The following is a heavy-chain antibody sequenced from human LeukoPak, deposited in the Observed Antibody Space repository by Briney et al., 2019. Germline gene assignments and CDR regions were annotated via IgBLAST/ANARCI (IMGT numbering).Heavy chain of an antibody. Sequence: PSETLSLTCAVSGGSFTGSFSTYYWSWIRQPPGKGLEWIGEINHSGSTTYNPSLKSRVTISIDTSKNHFSLKLSPVTAADTAMYYCARNGWYSVDYWGQGTQVIVSS. D-gene: IGHD6-19*01. CDR3: ARNGWYSVDY. CDR1: GGSFTGSFSTYY. J-gene: IGHJ4*02. CDR2: INHSGST. V-gene: IGHV4-34*01.